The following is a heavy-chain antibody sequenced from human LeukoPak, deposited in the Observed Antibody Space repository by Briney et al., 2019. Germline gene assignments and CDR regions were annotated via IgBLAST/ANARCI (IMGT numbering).Heavy chain of an antibody. V-gene: IGHV3-23*01. Sequence: GGSLRLSCAASGFTFSSYAMSCVREARGEGLEWVSAISGRGGSTYYADSVKGRFTISRDNSKITLYLQMNSLRAEDTAVYYCARGGSSPINSYGMHVWGQGTTVTVSS. CDR1: GFTFSSYA. CDR3: ARGGSSPINSYGMHV. D-gene: IGHD2-15*01. J-gene: IGHJ6*02. CDR2: ISGRGGST.